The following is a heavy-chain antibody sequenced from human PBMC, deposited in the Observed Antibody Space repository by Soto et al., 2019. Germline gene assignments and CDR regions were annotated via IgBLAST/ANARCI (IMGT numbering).Heavy chain of an antibody. V-gene: IGHV1-69*02. CDR1: GDTFNFYS. CDR3: ASNYGSGDRALDS. J-gene: IGHJ4*02. Sequence: QVQLVQSGAEVKSAGSSVKVSCKASGDTFNFYSINWVRQAPGLGLEWVGRVNPILSMSNYAQRYQGRATMTADKTTGTAHMELRSLRSEDTAIYYCASNYGSGDRALDSWGQGALVTVSS. D-gene: IGHD3-10*01. CDR2: VNPILSMS.